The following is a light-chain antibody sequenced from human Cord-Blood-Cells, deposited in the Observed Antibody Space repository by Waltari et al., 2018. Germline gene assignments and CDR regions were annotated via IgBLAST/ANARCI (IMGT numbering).Light chain of an antibody. Sequence: DIQMTQSPSSLSASVGDRVTITCRASQSSSSYLNWYQQKPGKAHKLLIDAASSLQSVVPSRFSGSGSVTDSTLTISSLQPADIATYYCQQRYSTPRTFVQETEVEIK. CDR1: QSSSSY. CDR2: AAS. V-gene: IGKV1-39*01. CDR3: QQRYSTPRT. J-gene: IGKJ1*01.